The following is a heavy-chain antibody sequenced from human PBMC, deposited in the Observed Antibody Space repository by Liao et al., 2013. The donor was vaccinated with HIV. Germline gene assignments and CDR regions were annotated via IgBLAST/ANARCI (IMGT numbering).Heavy chain of an antibody. J-gene: IGHJ3*02. CDR3: ARSDPSDAFDI. V-gene: IGHV4-61*02. CDR2: IYTTGGT. CDR1: GGSISSGGYY. Sequence: QVQLQESGPGLVKPSQTLSLTCTVSGGSISSGGYYWSWIRQPAGKGLEWIGRIYTTGGTNYNPSLKSRITISVDTSKNQFSLRLSSVTAADTAVYYCARSDPSDAFDIWGQGTMVTVSS.